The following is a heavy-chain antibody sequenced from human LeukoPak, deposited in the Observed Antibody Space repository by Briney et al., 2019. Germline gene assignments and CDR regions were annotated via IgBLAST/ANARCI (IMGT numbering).Heavy chain of an antibody. CDR2: IKQDGSEK. V-gene: IGHV3-7*01. D-gene: IGHD3-22*01. CDR3: ARDRYYYDSSGLDY. CDR1: GFTFSSYW. J-gene: IGHJ4*02. Sequence: GGSLRLSCAASGFTFSSYWMSWVRQAPGKGLEWVANIKQDGSEKYYVDSVKGRFTISRDNAKNTLYLQMNSLRAEDTAVYYCARDRYYYDSSGLDYWGQGTLVTVSS.